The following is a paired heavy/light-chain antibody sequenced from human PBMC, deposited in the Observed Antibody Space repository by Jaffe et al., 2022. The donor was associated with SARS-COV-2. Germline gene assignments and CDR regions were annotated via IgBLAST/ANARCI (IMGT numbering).Light chain of an antibody. CDR1: QSVSSY. Sequence: DIQMTQSPSSLSASVGGRVTITCRASQSVSSYLNWYQQKPGKAPKLLIYAASSLQTGVPSRFSGSGSGTDFTLTINSLQLEDFAIYYCQQSYSTPPTFGAGTKVEIK. CDR2: AAS. J-gene: IGKJ4*01. CDR3: QQSYSTPPT. V-gene: IGKV1-39*01.
Heavy chain of an antibody. D-gene: IGHD4-17*01. CDR2: LYYSGST. CDR3: ARHDYATGWFDP. Sequence: QLQLQESGPGLVKPSETLSLTCTVSGGSISSGSYYWGWIRQPPGKGLEWIGSLYYSGSTYYNPSLKSRVTISVDTSKNQFSLRLSSVTAADTAIYSCARHDYATGWFDPWGQGTLVTVSS. V-gene: IGHV4-39*01. CDR1: GGSISSGSYY. J-gene: IGHJ5*02.